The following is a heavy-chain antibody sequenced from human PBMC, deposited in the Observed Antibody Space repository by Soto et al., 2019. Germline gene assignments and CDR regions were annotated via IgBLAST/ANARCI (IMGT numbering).Heavy chain of an antibody. D-gene: IGHD6-19*01. CDR3: ARPRYSSGWYDY. CDR1: GFTFSSYG. CDR2: ISYDGSNK. V-gene: IGHV3-30*03. J-gene: IGHJ4*02. Sequence: PGGSLRLSCAASGFTFSSYGMHWVRQAPGKGLEWVAVISYDGSNKYYADSVKGRFTISRDNSKNTLYLQMNSLRAEDTAVYYCARPRYSSGWYDYWGQGTLVTAPQ.